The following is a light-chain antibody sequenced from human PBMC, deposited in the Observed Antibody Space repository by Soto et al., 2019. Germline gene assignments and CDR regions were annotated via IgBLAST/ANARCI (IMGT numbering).Light chain of an antibody. J-gene: IGLJ1*01. CDR1: SSDVGAYDY. CDR3: SSFAGSNNFPYV. CDR2: EIN. V-gene: IGLV2-8*01. Sequence: QSALTQPPSASGSPGQSVTISCTGTSSDVGAYDYVSWYQQHPGKAPKHMIYEINKRPSGVPDRFSGSKSGNTASLTVSGLQAEDEADYYCSSFAGSNNFPYVFGTGTKLTVL.